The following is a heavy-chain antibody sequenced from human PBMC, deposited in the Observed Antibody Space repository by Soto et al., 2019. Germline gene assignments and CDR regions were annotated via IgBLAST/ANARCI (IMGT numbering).Heavy chain of an antibody. Sequence: EVQLVESGGGLVQPGRSLRLSCAASGFTFDDYAMHWVRQAPGKGLEWVSGISWNSGSIGYADSVKGRFTISRDNAKNSLYLQMNSLRAEDTALYYCAQGGCSSTSRYVWGQGTLVTVSS. J-gene: IGHJ4*02. D-gene: IGHD2-2*01. V-gene: IGHV3-9*01. CDR2: ISWNSGSI. CDR3: AQGGCSSTSRYV. CDR1: GFTFDDYA.